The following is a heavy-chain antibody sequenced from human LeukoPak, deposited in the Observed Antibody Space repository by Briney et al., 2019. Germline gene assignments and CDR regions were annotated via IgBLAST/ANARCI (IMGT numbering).Heavy chain of an antibody. Sequence: TGGSLRLSCAASGFTFSGFYMHWVRQASGKGLEWVGLIRTKPHTYTTVYAASVQGRFTISRDDSKNTACLQMNSLKAEDTAVYYCIRQNCSGGSCSYVDYLGQGTLVTVSS. CDR3: IRQNCSGGSCSYVDY. J-gene: IGHJ4*02. D-gene: IGHD2-15*01. CDR1: GFTFSGFY. V-gene: IGHV3-73*01. CDR2: IRTKPHTYTT.